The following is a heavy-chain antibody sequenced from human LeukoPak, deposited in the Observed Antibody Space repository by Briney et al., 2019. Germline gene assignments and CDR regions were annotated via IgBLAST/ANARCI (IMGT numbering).Heavy chain of an antibody. D-gene: IGHD3-22*01. V-gene: IGHV3-30*02. CDR3: AKCDSSGYYFDY. CDR2: IRYDGSNK. Sequence: PGRSLRLSCAASGFTFSSHGMHWVRQAPGKGLEWVAFIRYDGSNKYYADSVKGRFTISRDNSKNTLYLQMNSLRAEDTAVYYCAKCDSSGYYFDYWGQGTLVTVSS. J-gene: IGHJ4*02. CDR1: GFTFSSHG.